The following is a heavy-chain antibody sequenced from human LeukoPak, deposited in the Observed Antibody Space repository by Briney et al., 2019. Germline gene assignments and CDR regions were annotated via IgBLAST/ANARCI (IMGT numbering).Heavy chain of an antibody. D-gene: IGHD1-26*01. CDR3: ARGSVGATDY. J-gene: IGHJ4*02. CDR2: TYYSGNS. CDR1: GGSVSSGSYS. Sequence: SETLSLTCTVSGGSVSSGSYSWGWIRQTPGKGLEWIGLTYYSGNSHFNPSLNTRVTISVDTSKNQFSLKMNSVTAADTAVYYCARGSVGATDYWGQGTLVTVSS. V-gene: IGHV4-39*01.